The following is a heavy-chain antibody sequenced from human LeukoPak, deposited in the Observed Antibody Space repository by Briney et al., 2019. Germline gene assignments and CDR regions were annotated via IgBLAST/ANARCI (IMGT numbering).Heavy chain of an antibody. Sequence: SETLSLTCAVYGGSFSGYYLSWIRQPPGKGLEWIGEINHSGSTNYNPSLKSRVTISVDTSKNQFSLKLSSVTAADTAVYYCARGRGSSSDYWGQGTLVTVSS. V-gene: IGHV4-34*01. CDR2: INHSGST. D-gene: IGHD6-6*01. CDR1: GGSFSGYY. CDR3: ARGRGSSSDY. J-gene: IGHJ4*02.